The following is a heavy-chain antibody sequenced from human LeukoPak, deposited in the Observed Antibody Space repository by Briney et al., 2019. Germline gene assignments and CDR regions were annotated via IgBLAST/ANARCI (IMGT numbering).Heavy chain of an antibody. D-gene: IGHD1-26*01. Sequence: GGSLRLSCAASGFTFSSYEMNWVRQAPGKGPEWVSYISSSGSTIYYADSVKGRFTISRDNAKNSLYLQMNSLRAEDTAVYYCARDLFRELRPFDYWGQGTLVTVSS. CDR3: ARDLFRELRPFDY. CDR1: GFTFSSYE. V-gene: IGHV3-48*03. J-gene: IGHJ4*02. CDR2: ISSSGSTI.